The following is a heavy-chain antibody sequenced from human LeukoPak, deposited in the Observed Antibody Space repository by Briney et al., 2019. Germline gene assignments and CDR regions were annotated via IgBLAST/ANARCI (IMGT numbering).Heavy chain of an antibody. D-gene: IGHD3-3*01. CDR3: AGQTGVFRDTFDI. CDR2: IYPGDSDI. CDR1: GYSFTNYW. Sequence: GESLKISCKGSGYSFTNYWIGWVRPMPGKGLEWMGIIYPGDSDIRYSPSFQGQVTISADKSISIAYLQWSSLKASDTAMYYCAGQTGVFRDTFDIWGQGTMVTVSS. J-gene: IGHJ3*02. V-gene: IGHV5-51*01.